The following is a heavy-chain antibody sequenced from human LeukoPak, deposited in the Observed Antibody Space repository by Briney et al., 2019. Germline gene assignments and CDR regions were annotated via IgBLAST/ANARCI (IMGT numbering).Heavy chain of an antibody. D-gene: IGHD3-9*01. CDR2: ISGSGGST. Sequence: PGGSLRLSCAASGFTFSSYGMHWVRQAPGKGLEWVSAISGSGGSTYYADSVKGRFTISRDNSKNTLYLQMNSLRAEDTAVYYCAKDSGGYDILTGYYNGNAFDIWGQGTMVTVSS. V-gene: IGHV3-23*01. CDR1: GFTFSSYG. J-gene: IGHJ3*02. CDR3: AKDSGGYDILTGYYNGNAFDI.